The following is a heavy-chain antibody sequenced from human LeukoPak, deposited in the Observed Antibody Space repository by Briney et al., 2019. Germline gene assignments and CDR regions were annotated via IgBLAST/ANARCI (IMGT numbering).Heavy chain of an antibody. V-gene: IGHV4-59*01. J-gene: IGHJ3*02. CDR3: ARDPGGIADAFDI. Sequence: SETLSLTCTVSGGSISIYYWSWIRQPPGKGLEWIGYIYYSGSTNYNPSLKSRVTISVDTSKNQFSLKLSSVTAADTAVYYCARDPGGIADAFDIWGQGTMVTVSS. CDR2: IYYSGST. D-gene: IGHD2-21*01. CDR1: GGSISIYY.